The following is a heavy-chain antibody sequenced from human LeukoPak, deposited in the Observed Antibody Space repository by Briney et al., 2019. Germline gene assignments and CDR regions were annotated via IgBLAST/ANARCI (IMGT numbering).Heavy chain of an antibody. Sequence: GGSLRLSCATSGFTFSIYTMNWVRQAPGKGLEWVSCISSGGTYIYNADSVKGRFTISRDNAKNSLYLQMNNLRAEDTAVYYCTREEDSSTIRSSHGMDVWGQGTTVTVSS. CDR3: TREEDSSTIRSSHGMDV. CDR2: ISSGGTYI. J-gene: IGHJ6*02. D-gene: IGHD6-6*01. V-gene: IGHV3-21*01. CDR1: GFTFSIYT.